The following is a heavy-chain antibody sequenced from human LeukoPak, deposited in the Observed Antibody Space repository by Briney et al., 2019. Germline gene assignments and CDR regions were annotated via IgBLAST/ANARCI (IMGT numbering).Heavy chain of an antibody. J-gene: IGHJ4*02. CDR2: ISGSGGNT. CDR1: GFTFSSYV. CDR3: AKQEGVRGDRGGYFDY. V-gene: IGHV3-23*01. D-gene: IGHD3-10*01. Sequence: GGSLRLSCAASGFTFSSYVMGWVRQAPGKGLEWVSEISGSGGNTYYADSVKGRFTISGDNSKNTLYLQMNSLRAEDTAVYHCAKQEGVRGDRGGYFDYWGQGTLVTVSS.